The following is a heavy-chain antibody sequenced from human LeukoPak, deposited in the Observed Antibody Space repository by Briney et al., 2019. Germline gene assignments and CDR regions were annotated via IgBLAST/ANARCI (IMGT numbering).Heavy chain of an antibody. CDR3: ARGVTNYYYYGMDV. CDR2: INTNTGNP. CDR1: GYTFTSYA. J-gene: IGHJ6*02. D-gene: IGHD3-10*01. Sequence: ASVKVSCKASGYTFTSYAMNWVRQAPGQGLEWMGWINTNTGNPTYAQGFTGRFVFSLDTSVSTAYLQVSSLKAEDTAVYYCARGVTNYYYYGMDVWGQGTTVTVSS. V-gene: IGHV7-4-1*02.